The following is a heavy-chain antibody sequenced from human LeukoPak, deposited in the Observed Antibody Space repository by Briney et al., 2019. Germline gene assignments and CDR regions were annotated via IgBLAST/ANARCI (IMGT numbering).Heavy chain of an antibody. CDR1: GFTFSSYW. Sequence: GGSLRLSCAASGFTFSSYWMHWVRQAPGKGLEWVAVISYDGSNKYYADSVKGRFTISRDNSKNTLYLQMNSLRAEDTAVYYCATSWVIQLWGEEVDYWGQGTLVTVSS. D-gene: IGHD5-18*01. J-gene: IGHJ4*02. V-gene: IGHV3-30*03. CDR2: ISYDGSNK. CDR3: ATSWVIQLWGEEVDY.